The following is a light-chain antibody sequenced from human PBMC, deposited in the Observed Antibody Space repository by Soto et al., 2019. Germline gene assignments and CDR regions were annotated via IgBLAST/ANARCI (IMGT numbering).Light chain of an antibody. CDR3: QVWDNVSDHWV. V-gene: IGLV3-21*02. CDR1: TIGSKS. CDR2: DDS. Sequence: SYVMTQPPSVSVAPGQTAKISCGGNTIGSKSVHWYQQKPGQAPVLVIYDDSDRPSGIPERFSGSNSGNTAPVTISSVEAGDEADYYCQVWDNVSDHWVFGGGTKLTVL. J-gene: IGLJ3*02.